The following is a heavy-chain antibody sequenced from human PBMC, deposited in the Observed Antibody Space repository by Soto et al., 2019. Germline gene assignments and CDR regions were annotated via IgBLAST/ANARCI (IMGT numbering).Heavy chain of an antibody. CDR3: ARHSSSYYYMDV. Sequence: QLQLQESGPGLEKPSETLSLICTVSGGSISSSNYYWGWIRQPPGKGLEWIGSVYYSGNTYYNPSLKSRVTMSVDTSKNQFSLKLSSVTAADTAVYYCARHSSSYYYMDVWGKGTTVTVSS. J-gene: IGHJ6*03. D-gene: IGHD6-6*01. CDR2: VYYSGNT. CDR1: GGSISSSNYY. V-gene: IGHV4-39*01.